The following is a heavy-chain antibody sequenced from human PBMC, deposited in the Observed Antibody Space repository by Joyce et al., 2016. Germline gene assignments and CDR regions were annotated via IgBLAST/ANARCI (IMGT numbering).Heavy chain of an antibody. V-gene: IGHV4-34*01. D-gene: IGHD3-10*01. CDR3: ARARRGIILARGEMGEYLQH. J-gene: IGHJ1*01. CDR1: GGSLSGYY. CDR2: VNDRGRT. Sequence: QVQLQEWGAGLLKPSETLSLTCAVYGGSLSGYYWSGIRQAPGMGLEWIGEVNDRGRTNYNPSLKSRATTSMDTSKNQFSLRLTTVTAAETAVYFCARARRGIILARGEMGEYLQHWGRGTVVIVSS.